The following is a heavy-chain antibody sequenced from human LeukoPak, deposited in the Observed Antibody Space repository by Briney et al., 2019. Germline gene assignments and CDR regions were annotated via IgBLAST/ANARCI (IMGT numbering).Heavy chain of an antibody. CDR2: ISSSGSTR. J-gene: IGHJ4*02. Sequence: GGSLRLSCAASGFTFSDYYMSWIRQAPGKGLEWISFISSSGSTRYYADSVKGRFTISRDTTKNSLYLQMISLRAEDTAVYYCAKDENEGYYYDSSGSLFDYWGQGTLVTVSS. CDR1: GFTFSDYY. D-gene: IGHD3-22*01. V-gene: IGHV3-11*01. CDR3: AKDENEGYYYDSSGSLFDY.